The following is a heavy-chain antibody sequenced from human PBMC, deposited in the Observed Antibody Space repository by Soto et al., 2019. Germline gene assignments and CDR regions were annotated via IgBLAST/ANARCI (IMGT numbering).Heavy chain of an antibody. V-gene: IGHV3-73*01. CDR1: GFTFSGSA. D-gene: IGHD3-3*01. J-gene: IGHJ6*03. Sequence: EVQLVESGGGLVQPGGSLKLSCAASGFTFSGSAMHWVRQASGKGLEWVGRIRSKANNYATAYGESVKGRFTISRDDSKHTAYLQMNSLKTEDTAVYYCSRQASDFWSGKPQYYMDVWGKGTTVTVSS. CDR3: SRQASDFWSGKPQYYMDV. CDR2: IRSKANNYAT.